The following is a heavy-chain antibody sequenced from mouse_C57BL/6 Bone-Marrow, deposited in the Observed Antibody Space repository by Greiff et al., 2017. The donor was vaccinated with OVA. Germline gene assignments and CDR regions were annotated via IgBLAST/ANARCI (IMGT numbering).Heavy chain of an antibody. J-gene: IGHJ2*01. CDR2: SRNKANDYTT. Sequence: EVKVVESGGGLVQSGRSLRLSCAPSGFTFSDFYMEWVRQAPGKGLEWIAASRNKANDYTTEYSASVKGRFIVSRDTSQSILYLQMNALRAEDTAIYYCARDASSGHYFDYWGQGTTLTVSS. V-gene: IGHV7-1*01. CDR3: ARDASSGHYFDY. CDR1: GFTFSDFY. D-gene: IGHD3-2*02.